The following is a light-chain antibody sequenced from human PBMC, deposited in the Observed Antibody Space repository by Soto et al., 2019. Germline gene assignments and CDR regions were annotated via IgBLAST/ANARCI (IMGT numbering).Light chain of an antibody. V-gene: IGLV2-8*01. CDR1: RRDVGGYNY. CDR3: SSYAGSNNYV. J-gene: IGLJ7*01. CDR2: EVS. Sequence: QSALTQPPSASGSPGQSVTISCTGTRRDVGGYNYVSWYQQHPGKAPKLMIYEVSKRPSGVPDRFSGSKSGNTASLTVSGLQAEDEADYYCSSYAGSNNYVFGTGTQLTVL.